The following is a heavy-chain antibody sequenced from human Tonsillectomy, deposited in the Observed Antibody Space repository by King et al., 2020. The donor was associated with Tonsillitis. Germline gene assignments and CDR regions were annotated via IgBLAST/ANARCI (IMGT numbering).Heavy chain of an antibody. CDR3: AEMGASITRVRTVPEYYYYGMDV. V-gene: IGHV3-23*04. CDR1: GFTFSSYA. CDR2: ISGSGGST. D-gene: IGHD3-10*01. J-gene: IGHJ6*02. Sequence: VQLVESGGGLVQPGGSLRLSCAASGFTFSSYAMSWVRQAPGKGLEWVSAISGSGGSTFYADSVRGRFTISRDISKNTLSLQMNSLRAEDTAVYYCAEMGASITRVRTVPEYYYYGMDVWGQGTTVTVSS.